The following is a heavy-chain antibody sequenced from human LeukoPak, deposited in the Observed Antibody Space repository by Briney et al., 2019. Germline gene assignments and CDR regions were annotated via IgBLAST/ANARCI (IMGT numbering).Heavy chain of an antibody. D-gene: IGHD3-22*01. CDR2: IYYSGST. Sequence: PSETLSLTCTVSGGSISSYYWSWIRQPPGKGLEWIGYIYYSGSTNYNPSLKSRVTISLDTSKNQFSLKLSSVTAADTAVYYCARGDYYDSSGPNFDSWGQGTLVTVSS. CDR3: ARGDYYDSSGPNFDS. J-gene: IGHJ4*02. CDR1: GGSISSYY. V-gene: IGHV4-59*01.